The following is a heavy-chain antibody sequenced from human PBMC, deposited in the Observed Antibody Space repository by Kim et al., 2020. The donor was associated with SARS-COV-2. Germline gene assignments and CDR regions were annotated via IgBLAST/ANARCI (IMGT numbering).Heavy chain of an antibody. CDR3: AKSYYYGSGSYPPYWYFDL. CDR1: GGSISSGGYY. Sequence: SETLSLTCTVSGGSISSGGYYWSWIRQHPGKGLEWIGYIYYSGSTYYNPSLKSRVTISVDTSKNQFSLKLSSVTAADTAVYYCAKSYYYGSGSYPPYWYFDLWGRGTLVTVSS. V-gene: IGHV4-31*03. J-gene: IGHJ2*01. CDR2: IYYSGST. D-gene: IGHD3-10*01.